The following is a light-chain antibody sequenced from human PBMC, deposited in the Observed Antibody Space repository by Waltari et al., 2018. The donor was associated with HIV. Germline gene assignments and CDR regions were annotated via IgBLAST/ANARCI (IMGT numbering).Light chain of an antibody. CDR2: ENN. V-gene: IGLV1-51*02. CDR1: SSNIGDNY. J-gene: IGLJ1*01. Sequence: QSVLTQPPSVSAAPGQKVTISCSGSSSNIGDNYVSWYQQLPGTAPKLLINENNQRPSGIPDRFSGSKSATSATLDITGLQTGDEADYYCGTWDTSLTSGYVFGTGTKVTVL. CDR3: GTWDTSLTSGYV.